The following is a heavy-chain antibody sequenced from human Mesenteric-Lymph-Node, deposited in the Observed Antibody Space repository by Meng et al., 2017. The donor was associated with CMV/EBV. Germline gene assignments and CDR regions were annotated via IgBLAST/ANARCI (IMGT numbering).Heavy chain of an antibody. D-gene: IGHD1-26*01. CDR2: TYYRSKWYN. V-gene: IGHV6-1*01. CDR1: GDSVSSNSAA. CDR3: ARESGSYFGYYYYGMDV. Sequence: SQTLSLTCAISGDSVSSNSAAWTWIRQSPSRGLEWLGRTYYRSKWYNDYALSVKSRIIINPDTSKNQFSLQLNSVNPEDTAVYYCARESGSYFGYYYYGMDVWGQGTTVTVSS. J-gene: IGHJ6*02.